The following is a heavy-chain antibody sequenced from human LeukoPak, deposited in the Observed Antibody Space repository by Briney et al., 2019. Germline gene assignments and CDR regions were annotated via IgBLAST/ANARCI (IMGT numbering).Heavy chain of an antibody. CDR1: GDTFTDHY. Sequence: ASVKVSCKASGDTFTDHYVQLLRQAPGQGLEWMGWITPSGRGANSAQKFQGRLTLSRDTSISTVYMELTRLTSDDTAIYYCARHDEAGYYFDYWGQGTLVTVSS. V-gene: IGHV1-2*02. CDR3: ARHDEAGYYFDY. J-gene: IGHJ4*02. CDR2: ITPSGRGA.